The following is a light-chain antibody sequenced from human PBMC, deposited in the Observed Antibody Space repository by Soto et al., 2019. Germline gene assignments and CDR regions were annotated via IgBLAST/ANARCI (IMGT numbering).Light chain of an antibody. Sequence: QAVLTQPASVSGSPGQSISISCTGTSSDVGAYNFVSWYQQHPDKAPKLVIFDVNNRPSGVSNRFSGSKSGNTASLTISGLRAEDEADYYCTSYTSISTYDFGTGTQVTVL. J-gene: IGLJ1*01. CDR1: SSDVGAYNF. CDR3: TSYTSISTYD. CDR2: DVN. V-gene: IGLV2-14*01.